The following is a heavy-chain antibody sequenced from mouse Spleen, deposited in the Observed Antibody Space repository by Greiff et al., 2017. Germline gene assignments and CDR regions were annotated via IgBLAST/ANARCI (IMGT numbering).Heavy chain of an antibody. CDR1: GFSLTSYG. CDR3: ASAYYSNFEGFAY. J-gene: IGHJ3*01. Sequence: VQLQQSGPGLVAPSQSLSITCTVSGFSLTSYGVDWVRQSPGKGLEWLGVIWGGRSTNYNSALKSRLSISKDNSKSQVFLKMNSLQTDDTAMYYCASAYYSNFEGFAYWGQGTLVTVSA. CDR2: IWGGRST. D-gene: IGHD2-5*01. V-gene: IGHV2-6*01.